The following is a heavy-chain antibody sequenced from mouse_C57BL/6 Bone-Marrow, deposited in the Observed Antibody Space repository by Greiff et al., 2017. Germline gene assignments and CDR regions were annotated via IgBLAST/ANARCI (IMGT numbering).Heavy chain of an antibody. CDR3: ARGYDYDDAMDY. CDR1: GYSFTDYN. V-gene: IGHV1-39*01. D-gene: IGHD2-4*01. CDR2: ITPNYGTT. Sequence: EVQLQQSGPELVKPGASVKISCKASGYSFTDYNMNWVKQSNGKSLEWIGVITPNYGTTSYNQKFKGKTTLTVDQSSSTAYMQLNSLTSEDSAVYDCARGYDYDDAMDYWGQGTSVTVSS. J-gene: IGHJ4*01.